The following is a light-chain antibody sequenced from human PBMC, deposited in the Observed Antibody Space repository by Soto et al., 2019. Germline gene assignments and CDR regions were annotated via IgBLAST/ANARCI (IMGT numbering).Light chain of an antibody. Sequence: QSALTQPASVSGSPGQSITISCTGTSSDVGSYNLVSWYQQHPGKAPKLMIYEGSKRSSGVSNRFSGSKSGNTASLTISGLQAEDEADYYCCSYADSSTWVFGGGTKLTVL. J-gene: IGLJ3*02. CDR3: CSYADSSTWV. CDR2: EGS. CDR1: SSDVGSYNL. V-gene: IGLV2-23*01.